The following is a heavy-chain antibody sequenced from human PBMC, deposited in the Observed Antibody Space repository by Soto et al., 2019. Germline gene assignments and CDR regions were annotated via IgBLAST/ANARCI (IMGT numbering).Heavy chain of an antibody. J-gene: IGHJ5*02. D-gene: IGHD3-3*01. CDR2: IYYSGST. Sequence: SETLSLTCTVSGGSISSYYWSWIRQPPGKGLEWIGYIYYSGSTNYNPSLKSRVTISVDTSKNQFSLKLSSVTAADTAVYYCARVEWLLSGLLGWFDPWGQGTLVTVSS. CDR1: GGSISSYY. CDR3: ARVEWLLSGLLGWFDP. V-gene: IGHV4-59*01.